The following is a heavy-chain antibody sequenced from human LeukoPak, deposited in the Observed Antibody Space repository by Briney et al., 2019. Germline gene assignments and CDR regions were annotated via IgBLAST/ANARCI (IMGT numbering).Heavy chain of an antibody. CDR2: IYYSGST. Sequence: SETLSLTCTVSGGSISSSSYYWGWIRQPPGKGLEWIGSIYYSGSTYYNPSLKSRVTISVDTSKNQFSLKLSSVTAADTAVCYCARDDGYAGGKEFDYWGQGTLVTVSS. V-gene: IGHV4-39*07. CDR3: ARDDGYAGGKEFDY. J-gene: IGHJ4*02. D-gene: IGHD2-2*01. CDR1: GGSISSSSYY.